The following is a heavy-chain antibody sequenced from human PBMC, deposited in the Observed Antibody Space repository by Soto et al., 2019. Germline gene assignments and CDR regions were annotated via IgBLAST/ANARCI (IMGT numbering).Heavy chain of an antibody. Sequence: GASVKVSCKASGGTFSSYAISWVRQAPGQGLEWMGGIIPIFGTANYAQKFQGRVTITADESTSTAYMELSSLRSEDTAVYYCASILELRLWDYYYYYGMDVWGQGTTVTVSS. CDR3: ASILELRLWDYYYYYGMDV. CDR1: GGTFSSYA. CDR2: IIPIFGTA. J-gene: IGHJ6*02. V-gene: IGHV1-69*13. D-gene: IGHD1-7*01.